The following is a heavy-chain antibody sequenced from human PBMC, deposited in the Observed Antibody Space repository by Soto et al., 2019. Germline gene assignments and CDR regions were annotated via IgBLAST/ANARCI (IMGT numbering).Heavy chain of an antibody. CDR3: ARETYGDYVGYFDP. D-gene: IGHD4-17*01. CDR2: IYKGGSI. Sequence: SETLSLTCRVSGGSISNDYWTWIRQPPGEGLEWIGYIYKGGSINYNPSLKSRVTISVDTSKNQFSLKVRSVTAADTAVYYCARETYGDYVGYFDPWGQGIQVTVSS. J-gene: IGHJ5*02. CDR1: GGSISNDY. V-gene: IGHV4-59*12.